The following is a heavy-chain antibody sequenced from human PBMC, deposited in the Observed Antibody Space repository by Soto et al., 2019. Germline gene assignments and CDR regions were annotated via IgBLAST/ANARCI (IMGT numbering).Heavy chain of an antibody. CDR3: AIDAYGSGSSWFDP. V-gene: IGHV1-2*04. J-gene: IGHJ5*02. CDR1: GYTFTGYY. D-gene: IGHD3-10*01. Sequence: ASVKVSCKASGYTFTGYYMHWVRQAPGQGLEWMGWINPNSGGTNYAQKFQGWVTMTRDTSISTAYMELSRLRSDDTAVYYCAIDAYGSGSSWFDPWGQGTLVTVYS. CDR2: INPNSGGT.